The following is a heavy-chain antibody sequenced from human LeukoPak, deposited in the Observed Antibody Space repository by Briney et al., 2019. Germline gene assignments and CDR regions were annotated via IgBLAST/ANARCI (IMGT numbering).Heavy chain of an antibody. V-gene: IGHV6-1*01. CDR3: ARQLDCSGGSCYRGWFDP. J-gene: IGHJ5*02. Sequence: SQTLSLTCAVSGDSVSSNSATWNWIRQSPSRGLEWLGRTYYRSKWYTDYAVSVKGRLTINPDTSKNQFSLQLNSVTPGDTAVYYCARQLDCSGGSCYRGWFDPWGQGTLVTVSS. CDR2: TYYRSKWYT. D-gene: IGHD2-15*01. CDR1: GDSVSSNSAT.